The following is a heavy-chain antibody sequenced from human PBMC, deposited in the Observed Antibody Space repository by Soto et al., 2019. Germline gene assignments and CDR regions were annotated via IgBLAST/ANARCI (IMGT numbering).Heavy chain of an antibody. D-gene: IGHD3-22*01. Sequence: QVQLQESGPGLVKPSQTLSLTCTVSGGSISSGGYYWSWIRQHPGKGLEWIGYIYYSGSTYYNPSPKRRVTXSXDXXKNQFSLKLGSVTAADTAVYYCAMGDDISGLGRKPWGQGTLVTVSS. V-gene: IGHV4-31*03. CDR3: AMGDDISGLGRKP. J-gene: IGHJ5*02. CDR1: GGSISSGGYY. CDR2: IYYSGST.